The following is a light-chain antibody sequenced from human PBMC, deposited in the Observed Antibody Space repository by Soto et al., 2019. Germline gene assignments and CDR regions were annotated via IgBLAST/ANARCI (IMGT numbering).Light chain of an antibody. CDR3: QQFGSYPIT. J-gene: IGKJ5*01. CDR1: QGISSY. Sequence: PLTQSPSSLSASVGDRVTITCRASQGISSYFAWYQQQPGKAPKILIHAASTLQTGVPSRFSGSVSGTDFTITISSLQPGDFATDYCQQFGSYPITCGQCTRLYIK. V-gene: IGKV1-9*01. CDR2: AAS.